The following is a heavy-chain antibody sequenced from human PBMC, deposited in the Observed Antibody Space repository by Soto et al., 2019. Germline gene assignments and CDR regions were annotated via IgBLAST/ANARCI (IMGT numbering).Heavy chain of an antibody. V-gene: IGHV4-59*01. J-gene: IGHJ4*02. CDR2: IYYSGST. D-gene: IGHD3-10*01. CDR1: GGSISSYY. CDR3: ARGSYYRFGY. Sequence: SETLSLTCTVSGGSISSYYWSWIRQPPGKGLEWIGYIYYSGSTNYNPSLKSRVTISVDTSKNQFSLKLSSVTAADTAVYYCARGSYYRFGYWGQGTLVTVSS.